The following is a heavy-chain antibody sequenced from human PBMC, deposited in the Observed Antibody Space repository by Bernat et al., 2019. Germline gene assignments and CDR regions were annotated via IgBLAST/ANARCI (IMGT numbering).Heavy chain of an antibody. V-gene: IGHV1-3*01. CDR2: INAGNGNT. J-gene: IGHJ6*03. CDR3: ARDGDSSSWYLAYYYYYIDV. CDR1: GYTFTSYA. D-gene: IGHD6-13*01. Sequence: QVQLVQSGAEVKKPGASVKVSCKASGYTFTSYAMHWVRQAPGQRLEWMGWINAGNGNTKYSQKFQGRVTITRDTSASTAYMELSSLRSEDTAVYYCARDGDSSSWYLAYYYYYIDVWGKGTTVTVSS.